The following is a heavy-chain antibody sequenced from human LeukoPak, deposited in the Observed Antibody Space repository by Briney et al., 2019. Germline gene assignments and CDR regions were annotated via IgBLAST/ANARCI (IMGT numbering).Heavy chain of an antibody. CDR2: ISGSGGST. V-gene: IGHV3-23*01. Sequence: GGSLRLSCAASGFTFSSYAMNWVRQAPGKGLEWVSGISGSGGSTYYADSVKGRFTISRDNSKNTLYLQMNSLRAEDTAVYYCARDRDYYDSSGYVDYWGQGTLVTVSS. D-gene: IGHD3-22*01. CDR1: GFTFSSYA. J-gene: IGHJ4*02. CDR3: ARDRDYYDSSGYVDY.